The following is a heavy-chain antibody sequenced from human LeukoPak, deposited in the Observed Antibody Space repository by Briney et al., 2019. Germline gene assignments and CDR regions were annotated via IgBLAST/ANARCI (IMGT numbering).Heavy chain of an antibody. V-gene: IGHV3-9*01. J-gene: IGHJ4*02. D-gene: IGHD6-13*01. CDR2: ISWNSGSI. CDR1: GFTFDDYA. Sequence: GGSLRLSCAASGFTFDDYAMHWVRQAPGKGLEWVSGISWNSGSIGYADSVKGRFTISRDNAKNSLYLQMNSLRAEDTAVYYCARGKNRIAAAVQDLDCWGQGTLVTVSS. CDR3: ARGKNRIAAAVQDLDC.